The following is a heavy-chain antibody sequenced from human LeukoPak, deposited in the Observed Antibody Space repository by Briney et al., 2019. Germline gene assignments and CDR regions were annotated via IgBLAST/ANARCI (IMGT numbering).Heavy chain of an antibody. CDR2: ISSSSSYT. Sequence: GGSLRLSCAASGFTFSDYYMSWIRQAPGKGLEWVSYISSSSSYTNYADSVKGRYTISRDNAKNSLYLQMNSLRAEDTAVYYCAKEGYRYYFNNWGQGTLVTVSS. CDR3: AKEGYRYYFNN. D-gene: IGHD5-12*01. J-gene: IGHJ4*02. V-gene: IGHV3-11*05. CDR1: GFTFSDYY.